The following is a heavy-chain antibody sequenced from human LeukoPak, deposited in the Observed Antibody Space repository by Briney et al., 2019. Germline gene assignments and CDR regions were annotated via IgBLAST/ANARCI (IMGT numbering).Heavy chain of an antibody. V-gene: IGHV1-46*01. Sequence: SVKVSCKASGYTFTSYYLHWVRQAPGQGLEWIGIINPSGGSASYAQKFQGRVTMTRDTSTSTVYLELSSLRSGDTAVYYCARATRSWFDPWGQGTLVTVSS. CDR3: ARATRSWFDP. CDR2: INPSGGSA. J-gene: IGHJ5*02. CDR1: GYTFTSYY.